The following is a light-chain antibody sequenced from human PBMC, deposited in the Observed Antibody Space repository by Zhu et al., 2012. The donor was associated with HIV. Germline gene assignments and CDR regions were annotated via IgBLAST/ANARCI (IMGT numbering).Light chain of an antibody. V-gene: IGKV1-5*03. CDR3: QHYNTYPWT. J-gene: IGKJ2*02. CDR2: TAS. Sequence: DIQMTQSPSTLSASVGDRVTITCRASQSINTRLVWYQQKPGTAPKVLIYTASTLESGVPSRFSGSGSGTEFTPTISSLQPDDFATYYCQHYNTYPWTFGQGTKLEI. CDR1: QSINTR.